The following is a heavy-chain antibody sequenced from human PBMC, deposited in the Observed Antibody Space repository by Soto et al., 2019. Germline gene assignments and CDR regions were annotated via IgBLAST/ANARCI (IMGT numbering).Heavy chain of an antibody. CDR1: GYRFSSYW. CDR2: IYPGDSDT. CDR3: AHMGNYDPGAFDI. J-gene: IGHJ3*02. Sequence: GESLKISCKGSGYRFSSYWIAWVRQMPGNGLERTGIIYPGDSDTTYSLSFQGQVHFSADKSTSTAYLQWSSLKASDTAMYYCAHMGNYDPGAFDIWGRGTMGTVSS. V-gene: IGHV5-51*01. D-gene: IGHD1-7*01.